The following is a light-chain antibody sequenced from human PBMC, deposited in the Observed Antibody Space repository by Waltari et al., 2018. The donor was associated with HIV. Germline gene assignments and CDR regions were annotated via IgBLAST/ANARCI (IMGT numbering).Light chain of an antibody. V-gene: IGKV3-15*01. Sequence: EVVMTQSPPTLSVSPGQRVTLSCRASQSISAKVAWYQQRPRQAPRLLIYEAATRPTGIPARFSGSGSGTEFTLTISNLQSEDFATYFCQQYDSGPRGITFGQGTMLEIK. J-gene: IGKJ2*01. CDR1: QSISAK. CDR2: EAA. CDR3: QQYDSGPRGIT.